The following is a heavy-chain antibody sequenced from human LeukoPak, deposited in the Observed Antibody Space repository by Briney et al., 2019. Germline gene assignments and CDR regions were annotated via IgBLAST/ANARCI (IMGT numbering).Heavy chain of an antibody. CDR3: ARFPPGEGHFDY. J-gene: IGHJ4*02. V-gene: IGHV4-59*01. Sequence: SETLSLTRTVSGGSISGYYWNWIRQAPGKGLEWIGYIYYSGSTNYSPSLKSRVTISVDTSKNQFSLKLSSVTAADTAVYYCARFPPGEGHFDYWGQGTLVTVSS. CDR1: GGSISGYY. CDR2: IYYSGST. D-gene: IGHD7-27*01.